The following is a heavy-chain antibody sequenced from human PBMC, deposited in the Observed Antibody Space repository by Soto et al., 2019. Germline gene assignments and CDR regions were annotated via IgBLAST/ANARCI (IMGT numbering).Heavy chain of an antibody. CDR1: GFSLSTSGVG. Sequence: SGPTLVNPTQTLTLTCTFSGFSLSTSGVGVGWIRQPPGKALEWLALIYWDDDKRYSPSLKSRLTITKDTSKNQVVLTMTNMDPVDTATYYCARRTYYDFWSGYYDNWFDPWGQGTLVTVSS. CDR3: ARRTYYDFWSGYYDNWFDP. D-gene: IGHD3-3*01. CDR2: IYWDDDK. J-gene: IGHJ5*02. V-gene: IGHV2-5*02.